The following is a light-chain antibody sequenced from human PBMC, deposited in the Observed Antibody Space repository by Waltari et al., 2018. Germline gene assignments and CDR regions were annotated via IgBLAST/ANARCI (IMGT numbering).Light chain of an antibody. CDR3: CSYTTSSTFV. CDR1: SSDVGGYNY. Sequence: QSAPTQPPSVSGSPGQSVTISCTGTSSDVGGYNYVSWYQQHPGKAPKLMIYGVSNRPSRVSDRFSGSTSGNTASLTISGLQAEDEADYYCCSYTTSSTFVFGSGTKLTVL. CDR2: GVS. J-gene: IGLJ6*01. V-gene: IGLV2-14*01.